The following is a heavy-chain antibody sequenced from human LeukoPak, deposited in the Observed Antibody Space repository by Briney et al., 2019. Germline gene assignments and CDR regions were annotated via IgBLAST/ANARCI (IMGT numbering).Heavy chain of an antibody. D-gene: IGHD5-12*01. Sequence: ASVKVSCKASGYTFTSYGISWVRQATGQGLEWMGWMNPNSGNTGYAQKFQGRATMTRDTSISTAYMEVSRLRSDDTAVYYCARLYSGYGNNYYYMDVWGKGTTVTVSS. CDR2: MNPNSGNT. J-gene: IGHJ6*03. V-gene: IGHV1-8*02. CDR3: ARLYSGYGNNYYYMDV. CDR1: GYTFTSYG.